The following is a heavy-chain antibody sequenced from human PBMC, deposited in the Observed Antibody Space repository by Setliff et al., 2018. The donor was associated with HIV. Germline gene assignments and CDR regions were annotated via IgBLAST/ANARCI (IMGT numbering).Heavy chain of an antibody. J-gene: IGHJ3*02. V-gene: IGHV3-21*01. CDR3: ARDPYYYDSSGYGPRAFDI. CDR2: ISSSSSYI. D-gene: IGHD3-22*01. Sequence: PGGSLRLSCAASGFTFRDYWMNWVRQAPGKWLEWVSSISSSSSYIFYADSVKGRFTITRDNAKNPLYLQMNTRRAEDTAVYYCARDPYYYDSSGYGPRAFDIWGQGTMVTVSS. CDR1: GFTFRDYW.